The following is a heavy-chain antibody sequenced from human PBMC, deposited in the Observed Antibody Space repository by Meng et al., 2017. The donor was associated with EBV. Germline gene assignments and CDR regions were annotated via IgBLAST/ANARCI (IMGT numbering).Heavy chain of an antibody. V-gene: IGHV1-8*01. Sequence: VQLRQSGAEVMQTGASVKVSCKATGTTFTSYDINWVRQATGQGLEWMGWMNPNSGKTGYAQKFQGRVTMTRNTSISTAYMELSSLRSEDTAVYYCARGVGTIFGVVIKNWFDPWGQGTLVTVSS. J-gene: IGHJ5*02. CDR1: GTTFTSYD. D-gene: IGHD3-3*01. CDR3: ARGVGTIFGVVIKNWFDP. CDR2: MNPNSGKT.